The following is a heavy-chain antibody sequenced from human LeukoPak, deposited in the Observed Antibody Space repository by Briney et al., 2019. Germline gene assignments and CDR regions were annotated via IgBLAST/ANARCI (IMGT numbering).Heavy chain of an antibody. J-gene: IGHJ5*02. CDR3: ARHPSGRMWLQQGGWFDP. D-gene: IGHD5-24*01. CDR2: IYYSGST. CDR1: GGSISSSSYY. V-gene: IGHV4-39*01. Sequence: SETLSLPCTVSGGSISSSSYYWGWIRPPPGKGLEWIGSIYYSGSTYYNPSLKSRVTISVDTSKNQFSLKLSSVTAADTAVYYCARHPSGRMWLQQGGWFDPWGQGTLVTVSS.